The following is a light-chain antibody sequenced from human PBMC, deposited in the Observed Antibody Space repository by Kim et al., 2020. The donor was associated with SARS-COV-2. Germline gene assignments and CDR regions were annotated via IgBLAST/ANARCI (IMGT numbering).Light chain of an antibody. Sequence: SYELTQPPSVSVVPGKTARITCGGTSIGSKSVHWYQQKPGQAPVLVISYDSVRPSGIPERFSGSNSGNTATVTISRVEAGDEADYYCQVWDSSDDHRVVFGGGTQLTVL. CDR2: YDS. J-gene: IGLJ2*01. V-gene: IGLV3-21*04. CDR3: QVWDSSDDHRVV. CDR1: SIGSKS.